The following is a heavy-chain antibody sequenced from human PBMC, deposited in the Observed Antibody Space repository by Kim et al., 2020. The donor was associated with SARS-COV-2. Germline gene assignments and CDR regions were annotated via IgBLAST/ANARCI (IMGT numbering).Heavy chain of an antibody. J-gene: IGHJ4*02. D-gene: IGHD6-6*01. CDR3: AKGGPSGRAARRFYFDY. CDR2: ISWNSGSI. V-gene: IGHV3-9*01. CDR1: GFTFDDYA. Sequence: GGSLRLSCAASGFTFDDYAMHWVRQAPGKGLEWVSGISWNSGSIGYADSVKGRFTISRDNAKNSLYLQMNSLRAEDTALYYCAKGGPSGRAARRFYFDYWGQGTPVTVSS.